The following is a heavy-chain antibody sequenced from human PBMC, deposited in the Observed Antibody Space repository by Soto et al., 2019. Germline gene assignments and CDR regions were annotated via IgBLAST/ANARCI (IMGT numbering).Heavy chain of an antibody. CDR3: ARGRYCSGGSCYDRVDY. CDR1: GFTFSSYA. J-gene: IGHJ4*02. V-gene: IGHV3-30-3*01. D-gene: IGHD2-15*01. Sequence: QVQLVESGGGVVQPGRSLRLSCAASGFTFSSYAMHWVRQAPGKGLEWVAVISYDGSNKYYADSVKGRFTISRDNSKNTLYLQMNSLRAEDRAVYYCARGRYCSGGSCYDRVDYWGQGTLVTVSS. CDR2: ISYDGSNK.